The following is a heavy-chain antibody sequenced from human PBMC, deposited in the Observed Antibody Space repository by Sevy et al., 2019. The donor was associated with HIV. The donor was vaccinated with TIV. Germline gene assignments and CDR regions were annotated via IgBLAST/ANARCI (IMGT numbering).Heavy chain of an antibody. CDR1: GFTFSSYG. CDR2: IGSSSSTI. V-gene: IGHV3-48*02. CDR3: ARAWSGPYGMDV. D-gene: IGHD3-3*01. Sequence: GGSLRLSCAAPGFTFSSYGMNWVRQAPGKGLEWVSYIGSSSSTIYYAASVKGGFTISRDNAKSSLYLQMNSLRDEDTAVYYCARAWSGPYGMDVCGQGTTVTVSS. J-gene: IGHJ6*02.